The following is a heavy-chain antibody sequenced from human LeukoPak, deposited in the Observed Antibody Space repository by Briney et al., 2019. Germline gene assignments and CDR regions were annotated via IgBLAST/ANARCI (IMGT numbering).Heavy chain of an antibody. CDR2: IYYSGTT. D-gene: IGHD6-6*01. CDR1: GGSISSYY. CDR3: ASGGGTSSSATDR. J-gene: IGHJ5*02. Sequence: SETLSLTCTVSGGSISSYYWSWIRQPPGKGLEWIGYIYYSGTTNYNPSLKSRVTISVDTSKNQFSLKLSSVTAADTAVYYCASGGGTSSSATDRWGQGTLVTVSS. V-gene: IGHV4-59*12.